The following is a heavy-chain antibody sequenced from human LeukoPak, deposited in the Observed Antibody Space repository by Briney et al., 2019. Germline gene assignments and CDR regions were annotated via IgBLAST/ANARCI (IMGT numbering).Heavy chain of an antibody. CDR2: IYYSGST. CDR1: GGSVSSGSYY. V-gene: IGHV4-61*01. CDR3: AREVGYCSGGSCYSYFDY. D-gene: IGHD2-15*01. Sequence: SETLSLTCTVSGGSVSSGSYYWSWIRQPPGKGLEWIGYIYYSGSTNYNASLTNRVTISVDTSKNQFSLKLSSVTAADTAVYYCAREVGYCSGGSCYSYFDYWGQGTLVTVSS. J-gene: IGHJ4*02.